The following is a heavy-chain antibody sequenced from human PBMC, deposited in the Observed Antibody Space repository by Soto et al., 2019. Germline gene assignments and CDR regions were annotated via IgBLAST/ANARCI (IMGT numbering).Heavy chain of an antibody. Sequence: QITLKESGPTLVKPTQTLTLTCTFSGFSLSTSGVGVGWIRQPPGKALEWLAFLYWDDDKRYSPSLKRRLTFTKDTSKNQVPLTMTNMDPVDTATYYCARTSVNWGSRGLVDYWGQGTLVTVAS. CDR2: LYWDDDK. V-gene: IGHV2-5*02. J-gene: IGHJ4*02. CDR3: ARTSVNWGSRGLVDY. D-gene: IGHD7-27*01. CDR1: GFSLSTSGVG.